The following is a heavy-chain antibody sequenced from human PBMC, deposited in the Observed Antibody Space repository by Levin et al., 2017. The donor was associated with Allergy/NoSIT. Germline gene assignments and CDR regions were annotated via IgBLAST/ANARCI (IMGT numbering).Heavy chain of an antibody. CDR1: GFTFSIYA. V-gene: IGHV3-23*01. CDR2: IAASDGST. CDR3: ASEGGPPAEGGFDI. D-gene: IGHD2-15*01. Sequence: PGGSLRLSCAASGFTFSIYAMTWVRQVPGKGLEWVSTIAASDGSTFYSDSVKGRFTISRDNSENTLYLQMNSLRADDTAVYYCASEGGPPAEGGFDIWGQGTLVTVSS. J-gene: IGHJ3*02.